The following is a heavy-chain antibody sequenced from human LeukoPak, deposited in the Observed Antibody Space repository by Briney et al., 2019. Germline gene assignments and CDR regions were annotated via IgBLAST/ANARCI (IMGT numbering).Heavy chain of an antibody. CDR3: AKDELRYFDWPYYFDY. J-gene: IGHJ4*02. D-gene: IGHD3-9*01. V-gene: IGHV3-23*01. CDR1: GFTFSSYA. Sequence: PGGSLRLSCAASGFTFSSYAMSWVRQAPGKGLEWVSAISGSGGCTYYADSVKGRFTISRDNSKNTLYLQMNSLRAEDTAVYYCAKDELRYFDWPYYFDYWGQGTLVTVSS. CDR2: ISGSGGCT.